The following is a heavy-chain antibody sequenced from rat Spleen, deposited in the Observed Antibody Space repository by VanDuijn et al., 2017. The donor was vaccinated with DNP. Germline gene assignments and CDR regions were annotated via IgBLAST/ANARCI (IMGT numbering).Heavy chain of an antibody. CDR3: VRHHTWGFDY. V-gene: IGHV2-13*01. CDR2: IWGDGST. CDR1: GFSLTSYG. D-gene: IGHD1-7*01. J-gene: IGHJ2*01. Sequence: QVQLKESGPGLVQPSQTLSLTCTVSGFSLTSYGVHWVRQAPGKGLEWMGMIWGDGSTNYNSALKSRLSIGRDTSRSQVFLKMNSLQPEDTGTYYCVRHHTWGFDYWGQGVMVTVSS.